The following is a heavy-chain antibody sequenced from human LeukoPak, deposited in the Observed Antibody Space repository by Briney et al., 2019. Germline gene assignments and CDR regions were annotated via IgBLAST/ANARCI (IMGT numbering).Heavy chain of an antibody. V-gene: IGHV3-74*01. CDR1: GFSPSSYW. CDR2: ITRDASGT. CDR3: ARDRGHPDAFDV. J-gene: IGHJ3*01. Sequence: GGSLRLSCAASGFSPSSYWMYWVRQAPGRGLVWVSHITRDASGTTYADSVKGRFTISRDNAKNTLYLQMNSLRAEDTAVYYCARDRGHPDAFDVWGQGTMVTVSS.